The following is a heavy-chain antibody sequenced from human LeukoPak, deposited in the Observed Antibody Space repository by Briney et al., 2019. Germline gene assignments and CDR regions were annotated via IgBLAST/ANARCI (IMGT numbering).Heavy chain of an antibody. CDR1: GGSISSYY. CDR3: ARTSGFPSNWFDP. V-gene: IGHV4-59*08. Sequence: SETLSLTCTVSGGSISSYYWSWIRQPPGKGLEWIGYISYSGSTNFNPSLKSRVTISVDTSKNQFSLKLSSVTAADTAVYYCARTSGFPSNWFDPWGQGTLVTVSS. J-gene: IGHJ5*02. CDR2: ISYSGST. D-gene: IGHD3-22*01.